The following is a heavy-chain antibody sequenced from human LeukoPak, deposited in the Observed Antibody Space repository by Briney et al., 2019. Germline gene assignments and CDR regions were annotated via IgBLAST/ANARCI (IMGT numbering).Heavy chain of an antibody. Sequence: PGGSLRLSCAASGFTFSDYYMSWIRQAPGKGLEWVSSISSSSSYIYYADSVKGRFTISRDNAKNSLYLQMNSLRAEDTAVYYCARGDRSSWFTDAFDIWGQGTMVTVSS. CDR1: GFTFSDYY. CDR3: ARGDRSSWFTDAFDI. V-gene: IGHV3-11*06. J-gene: IGHJ3*02. CDR2: ISSSSSYI. D-gene: IGHD6-13*01.